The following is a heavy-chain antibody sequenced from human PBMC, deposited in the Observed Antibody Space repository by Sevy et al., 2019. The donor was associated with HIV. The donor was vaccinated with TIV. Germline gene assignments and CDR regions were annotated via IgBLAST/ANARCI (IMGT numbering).Heavy chain of an antibody. D-gene: IGHD3-3*01. V-gene: IGHV3-11*01. J-gene: IGHJ5*02. CDR1: GFTFSHYY. CDR2: ISSSGNNI. Sequence: GGSLRLSCAASGFTFSHYYMSWIRQAPGKGLEWVSYISSSGNNIYYTDSVKGRFTISRDKAKNSVYLQMDSLRAEDTAVYYCARDPTYYDFWSGYYTGWFDPWGQGTLVTVSS. CDR3: ARDPTYYDFWSGYYTGWFDP.